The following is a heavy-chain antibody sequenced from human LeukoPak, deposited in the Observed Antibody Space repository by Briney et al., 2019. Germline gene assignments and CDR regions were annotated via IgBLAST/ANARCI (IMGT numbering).Heavy chain of an antibody. Sequence: ASVKVSCKASGYTLTSYYIHWVRQAPGQGLEWMGWINPNSGGTNYAQKFQGWVTMTRDTSISTAYMELSRLRSDDTAVYYCARGLGSSSWYPFDYWGQGTLVTVSS. CDR2: INPNSGGT. D-gene: IGHD6-13*01. CDR3: ARGLGSSSWYPFDY. J-gene: IGHJ4*02. V-gene: IGHV1-2*04. CDR1: GYTLTSYY.